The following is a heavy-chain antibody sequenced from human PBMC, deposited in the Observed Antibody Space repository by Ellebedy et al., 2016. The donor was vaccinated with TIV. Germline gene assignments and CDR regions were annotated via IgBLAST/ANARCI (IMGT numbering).Heavy chain of an antibody. CDR1: SGSFSGYY. J-gene: IGHJ4*02. CDR2: INHSGST. D-gene: IGHD5-12*01. Sequence: SETLSLXXAVYSGSFSGYYWTWIRQTPGKGLEWIGEINHSGSTKYSPSLKSRVTISVDTSKNQFSLKLSSVTAADTAVYYCARSQGRRKATDYWGQGTRVTVSS. CDR3: ARSQGRRKATDY. V-gene: IGHV4-34*01.